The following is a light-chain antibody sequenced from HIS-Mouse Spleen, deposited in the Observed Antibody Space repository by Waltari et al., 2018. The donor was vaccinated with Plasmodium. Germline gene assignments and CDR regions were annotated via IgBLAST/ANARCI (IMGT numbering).Light chain of an antibody. Sequence: LTQPASVSGSPGQSITIPCTGTSSDVGGYNYVSWYQQQPGKAPKLMIYDVSNRPSGVSNRFSGSKSGNTASLTISGLQAEDEADYYCSSYTSSSTVVFGGGTKLTVL. CDR1: SSDVGGYNY. CDR2: DVS. J-gene: IGLJ2*01. V-gene: IGLV2-14*03. CDR3: SSYTSSSTVV.